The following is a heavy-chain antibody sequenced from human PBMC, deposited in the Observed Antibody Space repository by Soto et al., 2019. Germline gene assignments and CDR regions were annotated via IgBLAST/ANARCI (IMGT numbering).Heavy chain of an antibody. CDR2: ISHSGIT. Sequence: PSETLSLTCAVSGGSITSANWWTWVRQPPGGGLEWIGEISHSGITNYKASLKSRVTMSVDKTKNDVSLKLTSVTAADMAVYYCARVLRGWFDPWGQGTPVTASS. CDR1: GGSITSANW. CDR3: ARVLRGWFDP. J-gene: IGHJ5*02. V-gene: IGHV4-4*02.